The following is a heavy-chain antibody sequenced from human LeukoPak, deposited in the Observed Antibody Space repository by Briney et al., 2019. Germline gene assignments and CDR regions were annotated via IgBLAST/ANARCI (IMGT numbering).Heavy chain of an antibody. Sequence: SETLSLTCAVSGGSFSGYYWSWIRQPPGKGLEWIGEINHSGSTNYNPSLKSRVTISVDTSKNQFSLKLSSVTAADTAVYYCARSFQYSYGDPTYYFDHWGQGTLVTVSS. V-gene: IGHV4-34*01. CDR1: GGSFSGYY. D-gene: IGHD4-17*01. J-gene: IGHJ4*02. CDR3: ARSFQYSYGDPTYYFDH. CDR2: INHSGST.